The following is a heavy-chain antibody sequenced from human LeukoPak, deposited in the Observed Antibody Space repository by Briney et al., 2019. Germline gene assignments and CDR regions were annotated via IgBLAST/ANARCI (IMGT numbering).Heavy chain of an antibody. V-gene: IGHV3-7*03. CDR1: GFSFSSFW. Sequence: GGSLRLSCTASGFSFSSFWMSWVRQAPGKGLEWVANIKDDGSVKNHVDSLKGRFSISRDNAKNSLYLQMDSLRVEDTAFYYCAKDNRRHYTSGPNPDSLHWGQGALVTVSS. J-gene: IGHJ4*02. CDR3: AKDNRRHYTSGPNPDSLH. CDR2: IKDDGSVK. D-gene: IGHD6-19*01.